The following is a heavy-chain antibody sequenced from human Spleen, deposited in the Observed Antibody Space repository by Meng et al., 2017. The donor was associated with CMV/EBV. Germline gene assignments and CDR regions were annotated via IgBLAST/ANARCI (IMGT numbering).Heavy chain of an antibody. J-gene: IGHJ6*02. Sequence: GESLKISCAASGFTFSSYGMHWVRQAPGKGLEWVAFIRYDGSNKYYADSVKGRFTISRDNSKNTLYLQMNSLRAEDTAVYYCARLLGDWNYVPVWGQGTTVTVSS. CDR3: ARLLGDWNYVPV. CDR2: IRYDGSNK. CDR1: GFTFSSYG. V-gene: IGHV3-30*02. D-gene: IGHD1-7*01.